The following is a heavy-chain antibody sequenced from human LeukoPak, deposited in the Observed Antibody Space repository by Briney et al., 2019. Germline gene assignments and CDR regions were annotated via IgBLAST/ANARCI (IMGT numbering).Heavy chain of an antibody. V-gene: IGHV3-23*01. Sequence: GGPLRLSCAASGFTFSSYAMSWVRQAPGKGLEWVSAISGSGGSTYYADSVKGRFPISRDNSKNTLYLQMNSLRAEDTAVYYCAKGRRESSWNWFDPWGQGTLVTVSS. CDR1: GFTFSSYA. CDR2: ISGSGGST. J-gene: IGHJ5*02. D-gene: IGHD6-13*01. CDR3: AKGRRESSWNWFDP.